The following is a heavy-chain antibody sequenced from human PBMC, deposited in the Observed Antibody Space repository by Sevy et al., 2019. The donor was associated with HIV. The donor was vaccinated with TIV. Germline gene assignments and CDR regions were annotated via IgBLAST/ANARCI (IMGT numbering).Heavy chain of an antibody. V-gene: IGHV6-1*01. CDR1: GDSVSSNSAA. CDR2: TYYRSKWYN. D-gene: IGHD3-10*01. Sequence: QSQTLSLTCAISGDSVSSNSAAWNWIRQSPSRGLEWLGRTYYRSKWYNDYAVSVKSRITINPDTSKNQFSLQLNSVTPADTAAYYCARSTYYYGSGSYWYYYYYMDVWGKGTTVTVSS. J-gene: IGHJ6*03. CDR3: ARSTYYYGSGSYWYYYYYMDV.